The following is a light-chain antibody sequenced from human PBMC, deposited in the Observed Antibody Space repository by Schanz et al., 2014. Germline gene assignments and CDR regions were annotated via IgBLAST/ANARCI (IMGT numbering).Light chain of an antibody. J-gene: IGLJ1*01. V-gene: IGLV2-8*01. Sequence: QSALTQPPSASGSPGQSVTISCTGTSSDVGVYNYVSWYQQHPGKAPKLMIYEVSKRPSGVPDRFSGSKSGNTASLTVSGLQAEDEADYYCATWDDSLNGYVFGTGTKLTVL. CDR3: ATWDDSLNGYV. CDR1: SSDVGVYNY. CDR2: EVS.